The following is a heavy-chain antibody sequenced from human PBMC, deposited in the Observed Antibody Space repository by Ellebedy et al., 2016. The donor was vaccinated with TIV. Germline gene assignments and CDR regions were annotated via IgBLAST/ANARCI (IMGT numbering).Heavy chain of an antibody. CDR3: AKHRGGAGTTCLDS. Sequence: SETLSLXXAVYGGSFSGYYWSWIRQPPGKGLEWIGEINHSGSTNYNPSLKSRVTISVDTSKNQFSLKLSSVTAADTAVYYCAKHRGGAGTTCLDSWGQGTLVTVSS. CDR2: INHSGST. V-gene: IGHV4-34*01. D-gene: IGHD1-1*01. J-gene: IGHJ4*02. CDR1: GGSFSGYY.